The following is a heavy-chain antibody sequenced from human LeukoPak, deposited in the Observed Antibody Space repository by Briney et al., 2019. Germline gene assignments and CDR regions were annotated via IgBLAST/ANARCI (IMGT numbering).Heavy chain of an antibody. CDR3: ARDKNYRFDY. CDR1: GYTVTDIG. J-gene: IGHJ4*02. D-gene: IGHD5-24*01. V-gene: IGHV1-18*01. CDR2: ISADSGNT. Sequence: ASVKVSCKASGYTVTDIGISWVRQAPGEGLEWMGWISADSGNTKYAQRFQGRVTMTTETSSSTVYMELMSISSEDTAVYYCARDKNYRFDYWGQGTLVTVPS.